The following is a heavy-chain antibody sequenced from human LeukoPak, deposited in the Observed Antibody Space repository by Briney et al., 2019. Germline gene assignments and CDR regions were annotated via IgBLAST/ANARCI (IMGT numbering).Heavy chain of an antibody. D-gene: IGHD3-3*01. V-gene: IGHV4-34*01. CDR3: ARAGFWSGPGFDP. Sequence: PSETLSLTCAVYGGSFSGYYWSWIRQPPGKGLEWIGEINHSGSTNYNPSLKSRVTISVDTSKNQFSLKLSSVTAADTAVYYCARAGFWSGPGFDPWGQGTLVTVSS. CDR2: INHSGST. CDR1: GGSFSGYY. J-gene: IGHJ5*02.